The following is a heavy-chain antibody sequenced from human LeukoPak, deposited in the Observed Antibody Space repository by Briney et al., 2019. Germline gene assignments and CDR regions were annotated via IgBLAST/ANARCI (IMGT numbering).Heavy chain of an antibody. J-gene: IGHJ6*02. CDR2: ISGSGDNT. CDR1: GFTFSSYA. CDR3: ARGGGLDV. Sequence: QAGGSLRLSCAASGFTFSSYAMSWVRQAPGKGLEWVSGISGSGDNTYYADSVKGRFTISRDNAKNSLYLQMSNLRAEDTAVYFCARGGGLDVWGQGATVTVSS. V-gene: IGHV3-23*01. D-gene: IGHD3-16*01.